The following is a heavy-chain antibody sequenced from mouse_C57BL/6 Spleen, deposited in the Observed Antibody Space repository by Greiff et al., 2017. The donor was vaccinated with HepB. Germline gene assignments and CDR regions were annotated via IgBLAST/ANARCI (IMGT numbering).Heavy chain of an antibody. Sequence: VQLKQSGPELVKPGASVKISCKASGYSFTGYYMNWVKQSPEKSLEWIGEINPSTGGTTYNQKFKAKATLTVDKSSSTAYMQLKSLTSEDSAVYYCERGYDGYSDYWGQGTTLTVSS. CDR2: INPSTGGT. D-gene: IGHD2-3*01. V-gene: IGHV1-42*01. CDR1: GYSFTGYY. CDR3: ERGYDGYSDY. J-gene: IGHJ2*01.